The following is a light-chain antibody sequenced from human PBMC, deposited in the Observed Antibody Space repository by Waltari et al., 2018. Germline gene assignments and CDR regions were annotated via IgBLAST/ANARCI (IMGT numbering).Light chain of an antibody. Sequence: EIVLTQSPGTLSLSPGERATLPCRASPSVSSSYLAWYQQKPGQAPRLLIYGASSRATGIPDRFSGSGSGTDFTLTISRLEPEDFAVYYCQQYGSSPRVTFGPGTKVDIK. V-gene: IGKV3-20*01. J-gene: IGKJ3*01. CDR1: PSVSSSY. CDR2: GAS. CDR3: QQYGSSPRVT.